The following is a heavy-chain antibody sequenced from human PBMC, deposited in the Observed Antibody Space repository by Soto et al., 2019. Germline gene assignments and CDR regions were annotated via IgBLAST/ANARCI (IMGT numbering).Heavy chain of an antibody. D-gene: IGHD1-26*01. CDR2: ISGHNGNT. J-gene: IGHJ6*02. CDR3: AGDGGKDSGTDYYDYSDGMDV. Sequence: QVQLVQSGAEVKKPGASVKVSCKASGYTFTTYGISWVRQAPGQGLEWMGWISGHNGNTNYAQNLQGRVTMTIDTSTSTAYMDMRSLRSDDTAVYYCAGDGGKDSGTDYYDYSDGMDVWGQGTTVTVSS. V-gene: IGHV1-18*01. CDR1: GYTFTTYG.